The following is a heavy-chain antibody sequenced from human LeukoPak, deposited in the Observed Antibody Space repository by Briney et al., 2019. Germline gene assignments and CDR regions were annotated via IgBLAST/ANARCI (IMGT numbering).Heavy chain of an antibody. Sequence: PGGSLRLSCAASGFTFSNAWMSWVRQAPGKGLEWVGRIKSKTDGGTTDYAAPVKGRFTIPRDDSKNTLYLQMNSLKTEDTAVYYCTTDLGAAPEAFDIWGQGTMVTVSS. J-gene: IGHJ3*02. CDR3: TTDLGAAPEAFDI. D-gene: IGHD3-16*01. CDR1: GFTFSNAW. V-gene: IGHV3-15*01. CDR2: IKSKTDGGTT.